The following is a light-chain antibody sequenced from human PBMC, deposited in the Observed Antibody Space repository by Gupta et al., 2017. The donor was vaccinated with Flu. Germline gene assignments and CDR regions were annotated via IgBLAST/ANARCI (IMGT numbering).Light chain of an antibody. CDR2: ASS. Sequence: DIQMTQSPSSLSASVGDRVTITCRASQSISSYLSWYHQKPVKAPKLLIYASSSLQSGVPSRFSGSGSGTDFTLTISSLQPEDFATYYCQQSYSTPWTFGQGTKVEIK. V-gene: IGKV1-39*01. J-gene: IGKJ1*01. CDR3: QQSYSTPWT. CDR1: QSISSY.